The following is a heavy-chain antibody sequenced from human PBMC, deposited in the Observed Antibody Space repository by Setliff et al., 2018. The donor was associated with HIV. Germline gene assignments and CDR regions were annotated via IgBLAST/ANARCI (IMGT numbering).Heavy chain of an antibody. D-gene: IGHD5-18*01. CDR1: GDSVSSNTAA. J-gene: IGHJ4*02. Sequence: AISGDSVSSNTAAWNWIRQSPSRGLEWLGRTYYRSKWYNNYAVSVKSRITINPDTSKNQFSLQLNSVTPEDTAVYYCASIELAAMVPVDYWGQGTLVTVSS. V-gene: IGHV6-1*01. CDR3: ASIELAAMVPVDY. CDR2: TYYRSKWYN.